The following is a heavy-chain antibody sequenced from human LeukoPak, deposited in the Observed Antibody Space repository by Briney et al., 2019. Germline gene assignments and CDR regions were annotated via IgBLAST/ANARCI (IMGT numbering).Heavy chain of an antibody. CDR3: VKEQSSGGYRVADY. CDR2: FSYDGSDI. CDR1: GFTFSNCG. Sequence: GRSLRLSCTASGFTFSNCGMHRVRQAPGKRLEWVAVFSYDGSDIYYGDSVKGRFTISRDISKNTLYLQMNSLRAEDTAVYYCVKEQSSGGYRVADYWGQGTLVTVSS. D-gene: IGHD6-19*01. V-gene: IGHV3-30*18. J-gene: IGHJ4*02.